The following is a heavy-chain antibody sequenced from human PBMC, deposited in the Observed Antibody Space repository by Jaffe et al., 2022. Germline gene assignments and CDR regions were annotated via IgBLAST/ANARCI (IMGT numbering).Heavy chain of an antibody. V-gene: IGHV3-48*03. CDR1: GFTFSSYE. Sequence: EVQLVESGGGLVQPGGSLRLSCAASGFTFSSYEMNWVRQAPGKGLEWVSYISSSGSTIYYADSVKGRFTISRDNAKNSLYLQMNSLRAEDTAVYYCARIGSGSSWYYPSDYWGQGTLVTVSS. CDR2: ISSSGSTI. D-gene: IGHD6-13*01. CDR3: ARIGSGSSWYYPSDY. J-gene: IGHJ4*02.